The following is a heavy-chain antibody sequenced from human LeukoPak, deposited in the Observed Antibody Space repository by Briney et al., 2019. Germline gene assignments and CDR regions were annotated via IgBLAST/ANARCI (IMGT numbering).Heavy chain of an antibody. J-gene: IGHJ6*02. CDR2: ISAYNGNT. CDR1: GYTFTSYG. D-gene: IGHD4-17*01. CDR3: VRGAYGDYAFYYYGMDV. V-gene: IGHV1-18*01. Sequence: ASVKVSCKASGYTFTSYGISWVRQAPGQGLEWMGWISAYNGNTNYAQKLQGRVTMTTDTSTSTAYMELRSLRSDDTAVYYCVRGAYGDYAFYYYGMDVWGQGTTVTVSS.